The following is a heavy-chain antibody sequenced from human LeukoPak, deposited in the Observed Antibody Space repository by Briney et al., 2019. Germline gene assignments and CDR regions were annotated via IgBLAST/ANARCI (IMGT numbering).Heavy chain of an antibody. J-gene: IGHJ4*02. Sequence: PGRSLRLSCATSGFTFSSYSIPWVRQAPGKGLEWVSVISNDGNTKYYADSVRGRFTISRDNAENTVYLQINSLRIEDTAVYYCARERAVNGWTSAHFDYWGQGTLVTVSS. CDR2: ISNDGNTK. CDR3: ARERAVNGWTSAHFDY. D-gene: IGHD6-19*01. V-gene: IGHV3-30*14. CDR1: GFTFSSYS.